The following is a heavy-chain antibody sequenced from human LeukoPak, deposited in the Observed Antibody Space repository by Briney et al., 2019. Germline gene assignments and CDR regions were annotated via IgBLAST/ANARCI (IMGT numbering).Heavy chain of an antibody. J-gene: IGHJ5*02. CDR2: IYDSGST. Sequence: PSETLSLTCTVSGGSIRSSYYYWGWIRQPPGKGLEWIGSIYDSGSTYYNPSLKSRVTISVDTSKNQFSLKLNSVTAADTAVYYCARDRNYYGSGDSPFDPWGQGTLVTVSS. CDR3: ARDRNYYGSGDSPFDP. CDR1: GGSIRSSYYY. V-gene: IGHV4-39*02. D-gene: IGHD3-10*01.